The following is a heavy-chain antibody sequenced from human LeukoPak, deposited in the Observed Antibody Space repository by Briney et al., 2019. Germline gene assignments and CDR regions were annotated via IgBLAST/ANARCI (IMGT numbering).Heavy chain of an antibody. Sequence: GGSLRLSCAASGFTVSSNYMSWVRQAPGKWLEWVSVIYTGGNTYYSDSVRGRFTISRDNSKNTLYLQMNSLRAEDTAIYYCTRMSYYDGSGTSFDYWGQGTLVAVSS. D-gene: IGHD3-10*01. CDR1: GFTVSSNY. J-gene: IGHJ4*02. V-gene: IGHV3-53*01. CDR3: TRMSYYDGSGTSFDY. CDR2: IYTGGNT.